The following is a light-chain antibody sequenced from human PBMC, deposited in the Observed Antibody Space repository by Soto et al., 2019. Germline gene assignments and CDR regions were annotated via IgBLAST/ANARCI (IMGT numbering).Light chain of an antibody. Sequence: QSALTQPASVSGSPGQSTTISCTGTSSDVGGYNYVSWYQQHPGKAPKLMIYDVSNRPSGVSNRFSGSKSGNTASLTISGLQAEDEADYYCSSYTSSSTPPYVFGTGTQLTVL. CDR2: DVS. CDR1: SSDVGGYNY. CDR3: SSYTSSSTPPYV. J-gene: IGLJ1*01. V-gene: IGLV2-14*01.